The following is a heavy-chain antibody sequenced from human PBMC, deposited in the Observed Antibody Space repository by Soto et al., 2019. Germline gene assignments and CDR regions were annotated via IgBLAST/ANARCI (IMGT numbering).Heavy chain of an antibody. Sequence: EVQLVESGGGLIQPGGSLRLSCAASGFTFTGNDMNWVRQAPGKGLEWVSLLYSSGSTYYADSVKGRFTISRDNSINTLYLQMSSLRAEDTAVYYCAARPLLPGAPWGQGTMVTVSS. V-gene: IGHV3-53*01. CDR3: AARPLLPGAP. CDR2: LYSSGST. CDR1: GFTFTGND. D-gene: IGHD3-22*01. J-gene: IGHJ3*01.